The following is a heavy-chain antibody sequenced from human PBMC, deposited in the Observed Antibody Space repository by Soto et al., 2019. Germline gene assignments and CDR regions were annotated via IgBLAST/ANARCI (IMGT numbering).Heavy chain of an antibody. CDR3: ARAPEDSSSWYGGYYYYYMDV. Sequence: ASVKVSCKASGGTFSSYTISWVRQAPGQGLEWKGRIIPILGIANYTQKFQGRVTITADKSTSTAYMELSSLRSEDTAVYYCARAPEDSSSWYGGYYYYYMDVWGKGTTVTVSS. J-gene: IGHJ6*03. V-gene: IGHV1-69*02. CDR2: IIPILGIA. CDR1: GGTFSSYT. D-gene: IGHD6-13*01.